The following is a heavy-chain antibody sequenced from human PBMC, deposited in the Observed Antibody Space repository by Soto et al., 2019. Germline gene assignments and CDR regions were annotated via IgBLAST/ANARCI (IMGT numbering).Heavy chain of an antibody. D-gene: IGHD6-19*01. CDR2: INAGNGNT. J-gene: IGHJ4*02. Sequence: ASVKVSCKASGYTFTSYAMHWVRQAPGQRLEWMGWINAGNGNTKYSQKFQGRVTITRDTSASTAYMELSSLRSEDTAVYYCARDREQWLVRGSGELDYWGQGTLVTVSS. CDR1: GYTFTSYA. V-gene: IGHV1-3*01. CDR3: ARDREQWLVRGSGELDY.